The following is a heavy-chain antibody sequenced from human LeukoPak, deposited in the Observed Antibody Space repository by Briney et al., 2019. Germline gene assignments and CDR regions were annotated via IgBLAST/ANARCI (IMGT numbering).Heavy chain of an antibody. CDR2: IYHSGST. J-gene: IGHJ4*02. CDR3: ASIEVITKKFDY. Sequence: SETLSLTCTVSGYSISSGYYWGWIRQPPGKGLEWIGSIYHSGSTYYNPSLKSRVTISVDTSKNQFSLKLRSVTAADTAVYYCASIEVITKKFDYWGQGTLVTVSS. CDR1: GYSISSGYY. D-gene: IGHD3-22*01. V-gene: IGHV4-38-2*02.